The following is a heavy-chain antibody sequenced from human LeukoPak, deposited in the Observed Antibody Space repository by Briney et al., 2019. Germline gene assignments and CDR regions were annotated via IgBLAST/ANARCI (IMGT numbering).Heavy chain of an antibody. D-gene: IGHD6-19*01. Sequence: QPGGSLRLSCAASGFTFSSYAMHWVRQAPGKGLEYVSAISSNGGSTYYANSVKGRFTISRDNSKNTLYLQMNSLRAEDTAVYYCAKDPAVAGGGYWGQGTLVTVSS. CDR3: AKDPAVAGGGY. J-gene: IGHJ4*02. V-gene: IGHV3-64*01. CDR2: ISSNGGST. CDR1: GFTFSSYA.